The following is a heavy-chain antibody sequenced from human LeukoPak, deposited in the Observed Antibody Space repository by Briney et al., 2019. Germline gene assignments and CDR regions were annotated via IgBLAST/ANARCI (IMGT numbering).Heavy chain of an antibody. CDR1: GFTFSSYA. CDR2: ISGSGGST. V-gene: IGHV3-23*01. Sequence: GGSLRLSCAASGFTFSSYAMSWVRQAPGKGLEWVSAISGSGGSTYYADSVKGRFTISRDNSKNTLYLQMNSLRAEDTAVYYCAKPYYYDSSGYSPEYFQHWGQGTLVTVSS. D-gene: IGHD3-22*01. CDR3: AKPYYYDSSGYSPEYFQH. J-gene: IGHJ1*01.